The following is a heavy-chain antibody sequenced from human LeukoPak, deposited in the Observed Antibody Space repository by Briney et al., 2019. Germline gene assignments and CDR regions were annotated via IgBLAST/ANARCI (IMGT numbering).Heavy chain of an antibody. CDR2: ISIAGEI. CDR3: VRQIGAGAFDL. J-gene: IGHJ2*01. CDR1: DGSLSVYF. Sequence: SETVSLTCAVYDGSLSVYFWSGIRQPRGKGLEWIVEISIAGEINYNPSLRSRATISMETTKNQFSLRLTSVIAADTALYYCVRQIGAGAFDLWGRDRVVTASS. D-gene: IGHD6-19*01. V-gene: IGHV4-34*01.